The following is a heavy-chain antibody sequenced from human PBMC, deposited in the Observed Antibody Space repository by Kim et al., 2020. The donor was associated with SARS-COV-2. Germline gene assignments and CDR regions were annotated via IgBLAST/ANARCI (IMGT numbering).Heavy chain of an antibody. CDR1: GYTFTSYA. Sequence: ASVKVSCKASGYTFTSYAMNWVRQAPGQGLEWMGWINTNTGNPTYAQGFTGRFVFSLDTPVSTAYLQISSLKAEDTAVYYCARDQVDIVVTIWLINYYGMDVWGQGTTVTVSS. V-gene: IGHV7-4-1*02. CDR2: INTNTGNP. D-gene: IGHD5-12*01. J-gene: IGHJ6*02. CDR3: ARDQVDIVVTIWLINYYGMDV.